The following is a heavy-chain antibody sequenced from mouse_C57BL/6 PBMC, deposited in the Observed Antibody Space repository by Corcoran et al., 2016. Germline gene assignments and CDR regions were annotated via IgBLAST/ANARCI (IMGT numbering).Heavy chain of an antibody. V-gene: IGHV1-26*01. CDR2: INPNNGGT. Sequence: EVQLQQSGPELVKPGASGKISCKASGYTFTDYYMNWVKQSHGKSLELIGDINPNNGGTSYNQKFKGKATLTVDKSSSTAYMELRSLTSEDSAVYYCARYALFDYWGQGTTLTVSS. J-gene: IGHJ2*01. CDR1: GYTFTDYY. CDR3: ARYALFDY.